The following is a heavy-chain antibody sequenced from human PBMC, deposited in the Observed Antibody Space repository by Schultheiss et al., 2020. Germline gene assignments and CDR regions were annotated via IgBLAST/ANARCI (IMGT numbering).Heavy chain of an antibody. CDR1: GGSFSGYY. CDR3: ARGMGGIAVAGKGYFDY. D-gene: IGHD6-19*01. Sequence: SETLSLTCAVYGGSFSGYYWSWIRQPPGKGLEWIGEINHSGSTNYNPSLKSRVTISVDTSKNQFSLKLSSVTAADTAVYYCARGMGGIAVAGKGYFDYWGQGNLGTVSS. J-gene: IGHJ4*02. CDR2: INHSGST. V-gene: IGHV4-34*01.